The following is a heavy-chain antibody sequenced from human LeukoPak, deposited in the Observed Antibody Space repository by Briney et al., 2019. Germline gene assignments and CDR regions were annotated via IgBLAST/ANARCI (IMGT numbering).Heavy chain of an antibody. CDR2: IYSGGST. J-gene: IGHJ4*02. CDR1: GFTVSSNY. Sequence: GSLRLSCAASGFTVSSNYMSWVRKAPGKGLEWVSVIYSGGSTYYADSVKGRFTISRDNSKNSLYLHMNSLRADDTAVYFCARESSKRQLPFDYWGQGTLVIVSS. V-gene: IGHV3-53*01. CDR3: ARESSKRQLPFDY. D-gene: IGHD2-2*01.